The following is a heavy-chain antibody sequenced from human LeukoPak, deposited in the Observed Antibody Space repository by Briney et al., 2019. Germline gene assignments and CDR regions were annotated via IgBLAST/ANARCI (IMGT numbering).Heavy chain of an antibody. CDR1: GFTFSSYI. Sequence: GGSLRLSCAASGFTFSSYIMNWVRQAPGKGLEWVSSISSSSSYIYYADSVKGRFTISRDNAKNSLYLQMNSLRAEDTAVYYCASPGWFGELSFDYWGQGTLVSVSS. CDR2: ISSSSSYI. J-gene: IGHJ4*02. D-gene: IGHD3-10*01. V-gene: IGHV3-21*01. CDR3: ASPGWFGELSFDY.